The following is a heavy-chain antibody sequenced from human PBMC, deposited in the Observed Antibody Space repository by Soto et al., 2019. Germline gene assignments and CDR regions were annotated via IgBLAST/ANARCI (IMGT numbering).Heavy chain of an antibody. CDR2: ISWDDDK. V-gene: IGHV2-5*02. J-gene: IGHJ5*02. D-gene: IGHD3-22*01. Sequence: SGPTLVNPTQTLTLTCTFSGLSLTTSGVGVGWIRQPPGKALEWLAGISWDDDKRYSPSLKSRLTITKDTSKNQVVLTMTNMDPVDTATYYCARQDYYYDSTNYSYVWFDPWGRGTLVTVSS. CDR1: GLSLTTSGVG. CDR3: ARQDYYYDSTNYSYVWFDP.